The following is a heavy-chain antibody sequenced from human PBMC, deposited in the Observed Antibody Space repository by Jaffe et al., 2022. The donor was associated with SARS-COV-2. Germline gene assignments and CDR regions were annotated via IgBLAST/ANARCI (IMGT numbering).Heavy chain of an antibody. CDR1: GFSFSTYS. CDR2: TTSSGTDT. CDR3: ARLINGYYDY. J-gene: IGHJ4*02. V-gene: IGHV3-21*01. D-gene: IGHD2-8*01. Sequence: EVQLVESGGGLVKAGGSLRLSCAASGFSFSTYSMTWVRQAPGKEPEWVSSTTSSGTDTYYADSVKGRFTFSRDNAKNSLYLHMNSLRAEDTAVYYCARLINGYYDYWGQGTLVTVSS.